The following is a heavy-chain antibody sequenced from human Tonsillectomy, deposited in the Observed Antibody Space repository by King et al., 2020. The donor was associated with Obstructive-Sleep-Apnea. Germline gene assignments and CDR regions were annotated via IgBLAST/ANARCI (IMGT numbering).Heavy chain of an antibody. CDR2: IYPGNSDT. Sequence: VQLVESGAEVKKPGESLKISCKGSGYRFSSSWIGWVRQMPGKGLEWMGIIYPGNSDTRDSPSFQGQVTISADKSSSTAYVQWASLKASDTAMYYGARLKTSVYSGYGGYFDNWGQGTLVTVSS. J-gene: IGHJ4*02. CDR3: ARLKTSVYSGYGGYFDN. D-gene: IGHD5-12*01. V-gene: IGHV5-51*01. CDR1: GYRFSSSW.